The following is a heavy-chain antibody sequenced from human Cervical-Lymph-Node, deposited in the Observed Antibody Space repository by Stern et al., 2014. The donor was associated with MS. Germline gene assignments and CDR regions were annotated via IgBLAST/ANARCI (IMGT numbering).Heavy chain of an antibody. CDR3: ARSHTVASTVWFGELLRRRDNFGMDV. CDR1: GFSLSTSGMS. CDR2: IDWGDDK. Sequence: QVTLRESGPALVKPTQTLTLTCTFSGFSLSTSGMSVSWIRQPPGKALEWLARIDWGDDKYSRTSLKTRLSISKDTSENQVVLTLTNMDPVDTGTYYCARSHTVASTVWFGELLRRRDNFGMDVWGQGTTVTVSS. J-gene: IGHJ6*02. D-gene: IGHD3-10*01. V-gene: IGHV2-70*15.